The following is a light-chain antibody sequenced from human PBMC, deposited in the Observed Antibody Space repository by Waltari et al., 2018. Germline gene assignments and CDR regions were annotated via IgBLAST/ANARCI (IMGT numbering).Light chain of an antibody. V-gene: IGKV3-20*01. CDR3: QQYDGSVVT. CDR2: GAS. Sequence: EIVLTQSPGTLSVSPGERVPVTCRASQTITGSWLTWYHQKPGQAPSLLIYGASNRAPGIPDRFSGSGSGTDFTLTISRLEPEDSAVYYCQQYDGSVVTFGGGTKVEIK. CDR1: QTITGSW. J-gene: IGKJ4*01.